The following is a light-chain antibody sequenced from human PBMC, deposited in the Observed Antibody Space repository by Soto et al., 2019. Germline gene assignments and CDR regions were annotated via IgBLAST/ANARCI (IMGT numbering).Light chain of an antibody. V-gene: IGLV7-46*01. CDR2: DTT. CDR3: LLAYSGGRV. J-gene: IGLJ2*01. Sequence: QPVVTQEPSLTVSPGGTVTLTCGSSDGPVTSNHYPYWYQQRPGQVPRTLIYDTTNRQSWAPARFSGSLVGVKAALTLSGAQPEDEADYYCLLAYSGGRVFGGGTKLTVL. CDR1: DGPVTSNHY.